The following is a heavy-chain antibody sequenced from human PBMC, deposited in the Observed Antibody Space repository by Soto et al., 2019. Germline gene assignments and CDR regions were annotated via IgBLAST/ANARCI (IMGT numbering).Heavy chain of an antibody. CDR1: GGSISSGGYS. Sequence: SETLSLTCAVSGGSISSGGYSWSWIRQPPGKGLEWIGYIYHSGSTYYNPSLKSRVTISVDSSKNQFSLRLSSVTAADTAVYYCASCFWSGYHVWGQGTLVTVSS. CDR2: IYHSGST. J-gene: IGHJ4*02. V-gene: IGHV4-30-2*01. D-gene: IGHD3-3*01. CDR3: ASCFWSGYHV.